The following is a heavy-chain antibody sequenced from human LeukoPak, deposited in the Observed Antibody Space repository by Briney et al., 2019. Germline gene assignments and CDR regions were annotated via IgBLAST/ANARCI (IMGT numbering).Heavy chain of an antibody. CDR3: ASDFIYSIPKFDY. J-gene: IGHJ4*02. Sequence: PGGSLRLSCAASGFTFSDYYMSWIRQAPGKGLEWVSYISSSGSAIYYADSVKGRFTISRDNAKNSLYLQMNSLRAEDTAVYYCASDFIYSIPKFDYWGQGTLVTVSS. CDR2: ISSSGSAI. D-gene: IGHD4-11*01. V-gene: IGHV3-11*04. CDR1: GFTFSDYY.